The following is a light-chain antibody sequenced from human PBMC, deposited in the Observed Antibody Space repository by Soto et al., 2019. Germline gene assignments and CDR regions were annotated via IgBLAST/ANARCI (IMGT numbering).Light chain of an antibody. Sequence: DIQMTQSPSILSASVGDRVTITCRASQSISNWLAWYQQKPGKAPKVLIYKGSSLQSGVRSRFSGSASGTECTLTMSSLQPDDFATDYCQQYATYPYTYGPETKLEIK. J-gene: IGKJ2*01. CDR1: QSISNW. CDR2: KGS. V-gene: IGKV1-5*03. CDR3: QQYATYPYT.